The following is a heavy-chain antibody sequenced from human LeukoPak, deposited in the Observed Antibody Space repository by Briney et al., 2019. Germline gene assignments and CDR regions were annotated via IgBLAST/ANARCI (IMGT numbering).Heavy chain of an antibody. J-gene: IGHJ4*02. CDR1: GFTFSSYG. Sequence: PGGTLRLSCAASGFTFSSYGMSWVRQAPGKGLEWVSALSGSGGSTYYADSVKGRFTISRDNSKNTLYLQMNSLRAEDTAVYYCARGRWSFDYWGQGTLVTVSS. CDR3: ARGRWSFDY. D-gene: IGHD5-24*01. CDR2: LSGSGGST. V-gene: IGHV3-23*01.